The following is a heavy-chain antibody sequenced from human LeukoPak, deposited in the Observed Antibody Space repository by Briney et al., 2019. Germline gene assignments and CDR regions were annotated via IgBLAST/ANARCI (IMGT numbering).Heavy chain of an antibody. V-gene: IGHV3-21*01. Sequence: GGSLRLSCAASGFTFSSYSMNWVRQAPGKGLEWVSSISSSSSYIYYADSVRGRFTISRDNSKNTLYLQMNSLRAEDTAVYYCAGYGGRYPYYMDVWGKGTTVTISS. D-gene: IGHD1-26*01. J-gene: IGHJ6*03. CDR1: GFTFSSYS. CDR2: ISSSSSYI. CDR3: AGYGGRYPYYMDV.